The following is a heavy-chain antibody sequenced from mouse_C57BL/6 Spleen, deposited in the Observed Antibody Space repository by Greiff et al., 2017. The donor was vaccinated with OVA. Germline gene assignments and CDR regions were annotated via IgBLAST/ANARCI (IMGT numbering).Heavy chain of an antibody. J-gene: IGHJ3*01. Sequence: QVQLQQPGAELVKPGASVKLSCKASGYTFTSYWMHWVKQRPGRGLEWIGRIDPNSGGTKYNEKFKSKATLTVDKPSSTAYMQLSSLTSADSAVFYGASSANWEGKGAWFAYWGQGTLVTVSA. CDR3: ASSANWEGKGAWFAY. CDR2: IDPNSGGT. CDR1: GYTFTSYW. D-gene: IGHD4-1*01. V-gene: IGHV1-72*01.